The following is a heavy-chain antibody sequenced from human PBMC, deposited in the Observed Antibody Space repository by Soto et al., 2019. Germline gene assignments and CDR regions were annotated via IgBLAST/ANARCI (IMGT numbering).Heavy chain of an antibody. V-gene: IGHV3-23*01. J-gene: IGHJ6*02. CDR1: GFTFSSYA. CDR3: AKGAHSSSSRGVDV. D-gene: IGHD6-6*01. CDR2: ISGSGAST. Sequence: PGGSLRLSCAASGFTFSSYAMTWVRQAPGKGLEWVSGISGSGASTFYADSVKGRFTTSRDTSENTLYLQMNSLRAEDTAVYYCAKGAHSSSSRGVDVWGQGTTVTVSS.